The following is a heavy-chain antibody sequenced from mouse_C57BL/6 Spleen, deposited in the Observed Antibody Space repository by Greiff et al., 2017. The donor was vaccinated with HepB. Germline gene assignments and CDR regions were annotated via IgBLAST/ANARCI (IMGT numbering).Heavy chain of an antibody. Sequence: EVQLQQSGPELVKPGASVKISCKASGYSFTDYNMNWVKQSNGKSLEWIGVINPNYGTTSYNQKFKGKATLTVDKSSSTAYMQLNSLTSEDSAVYYCASVVATRWYFDVWGTGTTVTVSS. J-gene: IGHJ1*03. CDR2: INPNYGTT. D-gene: IGHD1-1*01. CDR1: GYSFTDYN. V-gene: IGHV1-39*01. CDR3: ASVVATRWYFDV.